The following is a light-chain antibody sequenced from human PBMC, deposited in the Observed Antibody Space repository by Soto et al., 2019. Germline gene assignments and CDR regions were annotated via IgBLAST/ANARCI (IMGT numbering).Light chain of an antibody. J-gene: IGKJ2*01. CDR1: QSLFYSPTNQNY. CDR2: WAS. Sequence: VMTQSPDSLAVSLGERATINCKSSQSLFYSPTNQNYLAWYQQKPGQPPKLLIYWASTRESGVPDRFTGSVSGTDFTLTISSLQAEDVAIYYCQQYFTTPMFTFGQGTKLEIK. V-gene: IGKV4-1*01. CDR3: QQYFTTPMFT.